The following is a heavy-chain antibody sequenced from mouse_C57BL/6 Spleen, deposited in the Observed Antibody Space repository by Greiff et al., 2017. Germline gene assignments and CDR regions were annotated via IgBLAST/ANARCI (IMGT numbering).Heavy chain of an antibody. CDR1: GFTFSSYA. J-gene: IGHJ4*01. CDR2: ISDGGSYT. V-gene: IGHV5-4*03. Sequence: DVMLVESGGGLVKLGGSLKLSCAASGFTFSSYAMSWVRQTPEKRLEWVATISDGGSYTDYPDNVQGRFTISSDYAKNNLYLQMSHLKSEDTAMYYCARAYYSNYVYYAMDYWGQGTSVTVSS. D-gene: IGHD2-5*01. CDR3: ARAYYSNYVYYAMDY.